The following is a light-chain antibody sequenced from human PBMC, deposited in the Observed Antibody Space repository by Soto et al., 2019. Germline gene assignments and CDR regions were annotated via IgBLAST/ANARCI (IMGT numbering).Light chain of an antibody. Sequence: DIQVTQSPPTLSASVGDRVTITCRASQTISSWMAWYQQKPGKAPKLLIDDASTLQSGVASRFSGSGSGTEFTLTLSGLQPHDSATYYCQQYTNTNNPWMFGQGTKVDIK. CDR3: QQYTNTNNPWM. V-gene: IGKV1-5*01. CDR1: QTISSW. J-gene: IGKJ1*01. CDR2: DAS.